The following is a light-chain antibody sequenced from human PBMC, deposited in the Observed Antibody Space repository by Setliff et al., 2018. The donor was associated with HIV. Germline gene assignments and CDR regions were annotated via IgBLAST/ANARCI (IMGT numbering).Light chain of an antibody. CDR3: SSYTSSSTYV. V-gene: IGLV2-14*01. CDR1: SSDVGGYNY. CDR2: EVS. J-gene: IGLJ1*01. Sequence: QSALTQPASVSGSPGQSITISCPGTSSDVGGYNYVSWYQQHPGKAPKLMIYEVSNRPSGVSNRFSGSKSGNTASLTISGLQAEDEADYSCSSYTSSSTYVFGTGTKVTVL.